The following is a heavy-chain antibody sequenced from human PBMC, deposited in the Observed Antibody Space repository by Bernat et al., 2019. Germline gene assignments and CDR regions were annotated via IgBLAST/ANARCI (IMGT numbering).Heavy chain of an antibody. V-gene: IGHV3-9*01. D-gene: IGHD3-9*01. CDR2: ISWNSGSI. J-gene: IGHJ4*02. Sequence: EVQLVESGGGLVQPGRSLRLSCAASGFTFDDYAMHWVRQAPGKGLEWVSGISWNSGSIGYADSVKGRFTISRDNAKNSLYLQMNSLRAEDTAVYYCARDHFDWLPYYFDYWGQGTLVTVSS. CDR1: GFTFDDYA. CDR3: ARDHFDWLPYYFDY.